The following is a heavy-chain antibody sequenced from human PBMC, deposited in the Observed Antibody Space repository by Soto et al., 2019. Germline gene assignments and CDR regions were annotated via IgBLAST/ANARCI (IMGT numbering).Heavy chain of an antibody. CDR1: GYTFTSYG. V-gene: IGHV1-18*01. Sequence: GASVKVSCKASGYTFTSYGISWVRQAPGQGLEWMGWISAYNGNTNYAQKLQGRVTMTTDTSTSTAYMELRSLRSDDTAVYYCARVATIFGVVNWFDPWGQGTQVTVSS. J-gene: IGHJ5*02. CDR3: ARVATIFGVVNWFDP. CDR2: ISAYNGNT. D-gene: IGHD3-3*01.